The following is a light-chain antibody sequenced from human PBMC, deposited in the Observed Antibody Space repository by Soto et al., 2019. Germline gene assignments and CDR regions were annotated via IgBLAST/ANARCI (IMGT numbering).Light chain of an antibody. Sequence: AIRMTQTPSSFSASTGDRVTITCRASQGISSCLAWYQQRPGKAPKIVIYAASTLQSGVPSRFSGSGSGTDFTLTISCLQSEDFATYYCQQYYSYPFTFGPGTKVDIK. CDR3: QQYYSYPFT. V-gene: IGKV1-8*01. CDR1: QGISSC. J-gene: IGKJ3*01. CDR2: AAS.